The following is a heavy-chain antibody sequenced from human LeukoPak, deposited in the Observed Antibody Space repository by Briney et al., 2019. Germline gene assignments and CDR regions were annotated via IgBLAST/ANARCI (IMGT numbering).Heavy chain of an antibody. CDR1: GGSISSYY. V-gene: IGHV4-59*08. Sequence: SETLSFTCTVSGGSISSYYWSWIRQPPGKGLEWIGYIYYSGSTYYNPSLKSRVTISVDTSKNQFSLKLSSVTAADTAVYYCARHYVDTAIPDLIDYWGQGALVTVSS. D-gene: IGHD5-18*01. J-gene: IGHJ4*02. CDR2: IYYSGST. CDR3: ARHYVDTAIPDLIDY.